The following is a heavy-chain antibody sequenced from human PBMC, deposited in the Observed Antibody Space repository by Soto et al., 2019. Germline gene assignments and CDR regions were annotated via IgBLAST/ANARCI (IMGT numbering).Heavy chain of an antibody. CDR3: ARGNHRWLQLWYFDL. J-gene: IGHJ2*01. D-gene: IGHD5-12*01. V-gene: IGHV1-69*05. CDR2: IIPIFGTA. Sequence: QVQLVQSGAEVKKPGSSVTVSCKASGGTFSSYTISWVRQAPGQGLEWMGGIIPIFGTANYAQKFQGRVTXPXAXSXGPAYMELSSLRSEDTAVYYCARGNHRWLQLWYFDLWGRGTLVTVSS. CDR1: GGTFSSYT.